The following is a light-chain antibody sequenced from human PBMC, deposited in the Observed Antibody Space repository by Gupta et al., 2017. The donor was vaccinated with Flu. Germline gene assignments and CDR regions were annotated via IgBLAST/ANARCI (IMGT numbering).Light chain of an antibody. Sequence: SVAIACTGTSSDVGGYNYVSWYQQHPGKAPKLIIYEVDKRPSDIPDRFSGSKSGNTASLTVSGLQAEDEADYYCSSYAGSNNYVFGTGTKVTVL. CDR3: SSYAGSNNYV. CDR2: EVD. V-gene: IGLV2-8*01. J-gene: IGLJ1*01. CDR1: SSDVGGYNY.